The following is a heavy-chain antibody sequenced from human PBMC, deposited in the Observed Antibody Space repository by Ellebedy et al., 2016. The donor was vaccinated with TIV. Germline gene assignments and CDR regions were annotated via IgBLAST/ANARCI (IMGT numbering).Heavy chain of an antibody. V-gene: IGHV3-30-3*01. CDR2: ISYDGSNK. CDR3: ARGPEALYGDYGIDY. CDR1: GFTFSSYV. D-gene: IGHD4-17*01. Sequence: GESLKISCAASGFTFSSYVMHWVRQAPGKGLEWVTLISYDGSNKYYADSVKGRFTISRDNSKNTLYLQMNSLRAEDTAVYYCARGPEALYGDYGIDYWGQGTLVTVSS. J-gene: IGHJ4*02.